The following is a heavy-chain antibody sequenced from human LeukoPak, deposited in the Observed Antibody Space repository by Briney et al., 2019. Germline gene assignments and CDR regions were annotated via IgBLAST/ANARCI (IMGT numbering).Heavy chain of an antibody. CDR2: IHSSDSYI. J-gene: IGHJ4*02. D-gene: IGHD6-6*01. V-gene: IGHV3-21*01. Sequence: GGSLRLSCAASGFTFNSYYMNWVRQAPGKGLEWVSSIHSSDSYINYADSVRGRFTISRDNAKSSLYLQMNSLRAEDTAVYYCARARSSTEYSSAYTHFDYWGQGTLVTVSS. CDR1: GFTFNSYY. CDR3: ARARSSTEYSSAYTHFDY.